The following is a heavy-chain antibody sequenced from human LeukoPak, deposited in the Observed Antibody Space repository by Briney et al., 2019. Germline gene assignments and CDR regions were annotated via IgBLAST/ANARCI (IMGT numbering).Heavy chain of an antibody. CDR2: INTNTGNP. CDR3: ATDHGGGYDYGDFLNWFDP. J-gene: IGHJ5*02. Sequence: GASVKVSCKASGYTFTSYYMHWVRQAPGQGLEWMGWINTNTGNPTYAQGFTGRFVFSLDTSVSTAYLQISSLKAEDTAVYYCATDHGGGYDYGDFLNWFDPWGQGTLVTVSS. V-gene: IGHV7-4-1*02. CDR1: GYTFTSYY. D-gene: IGHD4-17*01.